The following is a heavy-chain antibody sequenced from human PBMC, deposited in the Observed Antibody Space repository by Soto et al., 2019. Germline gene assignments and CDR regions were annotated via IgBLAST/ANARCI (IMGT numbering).Heavy chain of an antibody. CDR2: IVVGSGNT. D-gene: IGHD6-19*01. CDR3: AAGGSGWYRPGDYYYMDV. CDR1: GFTFTSSA. J-gene: IGHJ6*03. Sequence: SGRVSCKASGFTFTSSAMPWVRLARGQRIEWIGWIVVGSGNTNYAQKFQERVTITRDMSTSTAYMELSSLRSEDTAVYYCAAGGSGWYRPGDYYYMDVWGKGTTVTVSS. V-gene: IGHV1-58*02.